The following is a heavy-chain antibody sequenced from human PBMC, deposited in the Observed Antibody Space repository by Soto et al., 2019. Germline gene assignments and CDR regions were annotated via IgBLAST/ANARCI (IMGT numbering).Heavy chain of an antibody. CDR2: ISSSSKYI. CDR3: ARDLVATTPQGDAFDI. CDR1: GFTFSDYS. D-gene: IGHD5-12*01. J-gene: IGHJ3*02. Sequence: EVQLVESGGGLVKPGGSLRLSCAASGFTFSDYSMTWVRQAPGKGLEWVSSISSSSKYIYYSDSLKGRFTISRDNAKNSFLLQMNSLRAEDTAVYYCARDLVATTPQGDAFDIWGQGTMVTVSS. V-gene: IGHV3-21*01.